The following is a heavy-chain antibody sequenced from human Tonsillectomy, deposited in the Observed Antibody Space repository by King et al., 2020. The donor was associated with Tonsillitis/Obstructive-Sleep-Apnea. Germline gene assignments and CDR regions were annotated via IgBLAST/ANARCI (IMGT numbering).Heavy chain of an antibody. CDR1: GFTFGSNA. CDR2: ISGSGGNI. J-gene: IGHJ4*02. V-gene: IGHV3-23*04. CDR3: AKVFYCRSTSCRAYDY. Sequence: VQLVESGGGLVQPGGSLRLSCGASGFTFGSNAMNWVRQAPGKGLEWVSGISGSGGNIYYADSVRGRFTISRDNSKNTLYLQMNSLRAEDTAVYYCAKVFYCRSTSCRAYDYWGQGTLVTVSS. D-gene: IGHD2-2*01.